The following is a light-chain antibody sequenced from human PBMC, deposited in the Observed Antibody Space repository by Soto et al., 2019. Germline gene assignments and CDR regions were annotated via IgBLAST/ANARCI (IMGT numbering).Light chain of an antibody. CDR2: GAF. CDR3: QQYKNWPPLT. V-gene: IGKV3-15*01. Sequence: EIVMTQSPATLSVSPGERATLSCRASQSVSSNLAWYQQKPGQAPRLLIYGAFTRATGIPARFSGSGSGTEFNLTISSRQSDDVVIYYCQQYKNWPPLTFGGGTKVEIK. CDR1: QSVSSN. J-gene: IGKJ4*01.